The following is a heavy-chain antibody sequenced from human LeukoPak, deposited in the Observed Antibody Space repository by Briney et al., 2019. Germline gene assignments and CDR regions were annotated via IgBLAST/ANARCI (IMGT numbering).Heavy chain of an antibody. J-gene: IGHJ4*02. CDR3: GLSQGRYFDWFPSGY. Sequence: GGSLRLSCAASGFTFSSYAMSWVRQAPGKGLEWVSAISGSGGSTYYADSVKGRFTISRDNSKNTLYLQMNSLRAEDTAVYYCGLSQGRYFDWFPSGYWGQGTLVTVSS. D-gene: IGHD3-9*01. CDR2: ISGSGGST. CDR1: GFTFSSYA. V-gene: IGHV3-23*01.